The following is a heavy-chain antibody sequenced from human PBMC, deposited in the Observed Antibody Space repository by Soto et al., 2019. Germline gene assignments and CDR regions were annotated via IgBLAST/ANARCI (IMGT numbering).Heavy chain of an antibody. CDR1: GFTFSSYS. D-gene: IGHD3-10*01. CDR2: ISSSSTTI. J-gene: IGHJ1*01. V-gene: IGHV3-48*01. Sequence: EVQLVESGGGLVQPGGSLRLSCAASGFTFSSYSMNWVRQAPGKGLEWVSYISSSSTTIYYADSVKGRFTTSRDNAKKSLYMQMISLRAEDTAVYYCARDGYYGRFQHWGQGTLVTVSS. CDR3: ARDGYYGRFQH.